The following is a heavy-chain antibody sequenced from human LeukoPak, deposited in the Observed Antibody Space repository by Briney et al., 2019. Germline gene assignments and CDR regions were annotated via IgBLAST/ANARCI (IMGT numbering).Heavy chain of an antibody. V-gene: IGHV3-30-3*01. J-gene: IGHJ4*02. CDR1: GFTFSSYA. CDR2: ISYDGSNK. D-gene: IGHD3-22*01. Sequence: GSLRLSCAASGFTFSSYAMHWVRQAPGKGLEWVAVISYDGSNKYYADSVKGRFTISRDNSKNTLYLQMNSLRAEDTAVYYCARGHYYDSSGSNPGYWGQGTLVTVSP. CDR3: ARGHYYDSSGSNPGY.